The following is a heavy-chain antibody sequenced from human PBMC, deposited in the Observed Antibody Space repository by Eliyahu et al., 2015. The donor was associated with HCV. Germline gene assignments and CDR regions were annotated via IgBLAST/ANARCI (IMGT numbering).Heavy chain of an antibody. CDR1: GFTFXGYX. CDR3: ARDSGYCSDTSCYGNWFDP. D-gene: IGHD2-2*01. CDR2: VSSSGKTI. Sequence: EVQLVESGGGLVQPGGSLRLSCAVSGFTFXGYXXNGVRQAPGKGLGWISYVSSSGKTIHYADSVKGRFTISRDNAKNSLYLQMNSLRDDDTAVYYCARDSGYCSDTSCYGNWFDPWGQGTLVTVSS. J-gene: IGHJ5*02. V-gene: IGHV3-48*02.